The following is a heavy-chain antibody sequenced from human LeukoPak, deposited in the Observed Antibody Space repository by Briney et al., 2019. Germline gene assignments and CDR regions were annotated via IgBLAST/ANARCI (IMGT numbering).Heavy chain of an antibody. CDR2: IYYSGST. CDR3: ARDYLSRVEGVPLYYYYYGMDV. CDR1: GDSINGYSINSYY. V-gene: IGHV4-59*01. J-gene: IGHJ6*02. Sequence: PSETLSLTCTVSGDSINGYSINSYYWNWIRQPPGKGLEWIGYIYYSGSTNYNPSLKSRVTISVDTSKNQFSLKLSSVTAADTAVYYCARDYLSRVEGVPLYYYYYGMDVWGQGTTVTVSS. D-gene: IGHD6-6*01.